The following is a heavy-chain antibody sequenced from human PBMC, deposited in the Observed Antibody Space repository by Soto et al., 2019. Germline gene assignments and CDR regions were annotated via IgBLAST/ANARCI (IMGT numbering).Heavy chain of an antibody. J-gene: IGHJ5*02. CDR1: GGLFNGDY. Sequence: PSETLSLTCAAYGGLFNGDYWSWIRQSPGKGLEWIGEINHSGTTNYNPSLQSRVTISVDTSKNQFSLKLYSVIAADTAVYYCARGRFGDGSGSYSWFDPCGPLKLVTVSS. CDR3: ARGRFGDGSGSYSWFDP. D-gene: IGHD3-10*01. V-gene: IGHV4-34*01. CDR2: INHSGTT.